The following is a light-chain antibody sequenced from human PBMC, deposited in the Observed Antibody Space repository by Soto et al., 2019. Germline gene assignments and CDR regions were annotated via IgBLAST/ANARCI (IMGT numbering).Light chain of an antibody. CDR1: QDISSY. J-gene: IGKJ1*01. Sequence: IQLTQSPSSLSASVRDRVTITCRASQDISSYLAWYQQKPGKAPKLLIYSASTLQSGVPSRFSGSGSGTDFTLTISSLQPEDSATYYCQQLNSYPWTFGQGTKVEIK. CDR2: SAS. V-gene: IGKV1-9*01. CDR3: QQLNSYPWT.